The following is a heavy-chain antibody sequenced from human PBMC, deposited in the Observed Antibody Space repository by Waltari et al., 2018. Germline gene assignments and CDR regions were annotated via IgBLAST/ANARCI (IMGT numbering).Heavy chain of an antibody. CDR2: MNPNSGNT. CDR3: ARGRDWGY. J-gene: IGHJ4*02. V-gene: IGHV1-8*03. D-gene: IGHD7-27*01. Sequence: QLQLVQSGAELTKPGASVKVSCEASGYTFTSSDTNWVGQATGQGLEWMGWMNPNSGNTVYAQKFQGRVTITRNTSISTAYMELSSLGSEDTAVYYCARGRDWGYWGQGTLVTVSS. CDR1: GYTFTSSD.